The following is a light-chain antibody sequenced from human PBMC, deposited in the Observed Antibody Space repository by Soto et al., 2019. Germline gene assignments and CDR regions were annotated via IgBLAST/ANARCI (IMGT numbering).Light chain of an antibody. J-gene: IGKJ1*01. V-gene: IGKV1-33*01. Sequence: DIQMTQSPSSLSASVGDRVTITCQASQDISNYLNWYQQKPGKAPKLLIYDASNLETGVPSRFSGSGSVTDFTFTISSLQPDDFATYYCQHYNSYSEAFGQGTKVDIK. CDR2: DAS. CDR3: QHYNSYSEA. CDR1: QDISNY.